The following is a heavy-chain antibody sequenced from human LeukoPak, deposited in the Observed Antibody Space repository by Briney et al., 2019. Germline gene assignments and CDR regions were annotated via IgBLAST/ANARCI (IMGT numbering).Heavy chain of an antibody. Sequence: SETLSLTCTVSGGSISSYYWSWIRLPAGKGLEWIGRIYTSGSTNYNPSLKSRVTMSVDTSKNQFSLKLSSVTAADTAVYYCAREHDSGYDYRPSYFDYWGQGTLVTVSS. CDR2: IYTSGST. V-gene: IGHV4-4*07. CDR1: GGSISSYY. CDR3: AREHDSGYDYRPSYFDY. J-gene: IGHJ4*02. D-gene: IGHD5-12*01.